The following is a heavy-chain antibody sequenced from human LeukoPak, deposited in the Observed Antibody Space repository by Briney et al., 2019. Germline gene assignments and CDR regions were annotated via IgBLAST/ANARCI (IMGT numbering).Heavy chain of an antibody. V-gene: IGHV3-30*02. Sequence: GRSLRLSCAASGFTFSSYGMHWVRQAPGKGLEWVTFIRYDGSNKYYADSVKGRFTISRDNSKNTLYLQMNGLRAEDTAVYYCAKVDYYDSSGPEEWGQGTMVTVSS. D-gene: IGHD3-22*01. CDR2: IRYDGSNK. CDR1: GFTFSSYG. J-gene: IGHJ3*01. CDR3: AKVDYYDSSGPEE.